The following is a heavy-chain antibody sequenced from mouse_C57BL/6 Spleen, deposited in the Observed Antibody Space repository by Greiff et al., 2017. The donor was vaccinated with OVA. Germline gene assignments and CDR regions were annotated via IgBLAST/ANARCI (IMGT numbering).Heavy chain of an antibody. CDR2: INPSTGGT. V-gene: IGHV1-42*01. CDR1: GYSFTGYY. J-gene: IGHJ4*01. CDR3: ARNGEAMDY. Sequence: EVQLVESGPELVKPGASVKISCKASGYSFTGYYMNWVKQSPEKSLEWIGEINPSTGGTTYNQKFKAKATLTVDKSSSTAYMQLKSLTSEDSAVYYCARNGEAMDYWGQGTSVTVSS.